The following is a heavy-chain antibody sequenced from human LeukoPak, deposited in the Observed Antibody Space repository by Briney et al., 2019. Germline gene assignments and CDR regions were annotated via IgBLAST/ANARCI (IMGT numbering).Heavy chain of an antibody. CDR2: MNHNSGYT. Sequence: ASVKVSCKASGYTFTTYDINWVRQATGQGLEWMGWMNHNSGYTGYAQKFQGRVTITRDTSISTAYMELSSLRSEDTAVYYCARVAGSIDYWGQGTLVTVSS. V-gene: IGHV1-8*03. CDR1: GYTFTTYD. CDR3: ARVAGSIDY. J-gene: IGHJ4*02. D-gene: IGHD6-19*01.